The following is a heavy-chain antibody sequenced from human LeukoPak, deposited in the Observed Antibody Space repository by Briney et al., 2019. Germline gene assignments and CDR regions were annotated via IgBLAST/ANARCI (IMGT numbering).Heavy chain of an antibody. Sequence: SETLSLTCVVSGYSISSGYYWGWIRQPPEKGLEWIGSIYHSGSTYYNPSLKSRVTISVDTSKNQFSLKLSSVTAADTAVYYSARRGDGYNFGIYDYWGQGTLVTVSS. CDR1: GYSISSGYY. CDR3: ARRGDGYNFGIYDY. V-gene: IGHV4-38-2*01. D-gene: IGHD5-24*01. J-gene: IGHJ4*02. CDR2: IYHSGST.